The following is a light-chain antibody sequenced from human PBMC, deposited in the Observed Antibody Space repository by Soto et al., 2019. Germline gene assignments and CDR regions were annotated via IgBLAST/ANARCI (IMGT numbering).Light chain of an antibody. V-gene: IGKV1-5*01. Sequence: DIHMTQSPSTLSASLGDRVTITCRASQSISSWFAWYQQKPGNAPKLLIYDASSLESGVPSRFSGSGSGTEFTLTISSLQPDDFATYYCQQYNSYSRGTFGQGTKVDIK. J-gene: IGKJ1*01. CDR1: QSISSW. CDR2: DAS. CDR3: QQYNSYSRGT.